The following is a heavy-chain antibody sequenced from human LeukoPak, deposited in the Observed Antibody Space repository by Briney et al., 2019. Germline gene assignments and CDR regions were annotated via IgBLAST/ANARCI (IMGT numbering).Heavy chain of an antibody. CDR3: ARLTTVTSWMGYYYYGMDV. CDR2: IYYSGST. CDR1: GGSFSGYY. V-gene: IGHV4-34*01. Sequence: KPSETLSLTCAVYGGSFSGYYWSWIRQPPGKGLEWIGSIYYSGSTYYNPSLKSRVTISVDTSKNQFSLKLSSVTAADTAAYYCARLTTVTSWMGYYYYGMDVWGQGTTVTVSS. D-gene: IGHD4-11*01. J-gene: IGHJ6*02.